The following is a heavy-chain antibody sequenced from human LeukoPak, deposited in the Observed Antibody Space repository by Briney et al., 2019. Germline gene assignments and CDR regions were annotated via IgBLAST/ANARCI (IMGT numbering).Heavy chain of an antibody. V-gene: IGHV1-46*01. J-gene: IGHJ4*02. CDR2: INPSGGST. CDR1: GYTFTSYY. CDR3: ARDPTGTASRGRYFDY. Sequence: GASVKVSCKASGYTFTSYYMHWVRQAPGQGLEWMGIINPSGGSTSYAQKFQGRDTMTRDTSTSTVYMELSSLRSEDTAVYYCARDPTGTASRGRYFDYWGQGTLVTVSS. D-gene: IGHD1-1*01.